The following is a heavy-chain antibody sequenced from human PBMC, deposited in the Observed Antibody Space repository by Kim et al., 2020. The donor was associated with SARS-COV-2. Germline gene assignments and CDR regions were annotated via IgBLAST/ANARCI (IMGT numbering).Heavy chain of an antibody. J-gene: IGHJ4*02. CDR1: GGSISSGGYY. D-gene: IGHD3-22*01. CDR3: ARATHSSGYYLFDY. Sequence: SETLSLTCTVSGGSISSGGYYWGWIRQHPGKGMEWIGYIYYSGSTYYNPSLKSRLTVSVDTSKNQFSLNLTSVTAADTAVYYCARATHSSGYYLFDYWGQGTLVTVSS. V-gene: IGHV4-31*03. CDR2: IYYSGST.